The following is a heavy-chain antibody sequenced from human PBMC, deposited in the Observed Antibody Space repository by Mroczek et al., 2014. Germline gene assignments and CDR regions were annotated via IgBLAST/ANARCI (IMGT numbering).Heavy chain of an antibody. Sequence: VQLQESGPGLVEAFTDPCPSPALSLVAPSAVVVTTGAGSASTQGRAWSGLGTSLHGSTYXNPSLKSRVTISVDTSKNQFSLKLSSVTAADTAVYYCAASQTIWSGYLHLVAFDYWGQGTLVTVSS. CDR2: SLHGST. D-gene: IGHD3-3*01. J-gene: IGHJ4*02. CDR3: AASQTIWSGYLHLVAFDY. CDR1: VAPSAVVVTT. V-gene: IGHV4-31*03.